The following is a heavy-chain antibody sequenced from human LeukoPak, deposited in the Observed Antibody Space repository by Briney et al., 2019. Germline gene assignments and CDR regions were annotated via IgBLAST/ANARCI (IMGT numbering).Heavy chain of an antibody. CDR1: GFTFNSYS. J-gene: IGHJ4*02. D-gene: IGHD5-12*01. CDR3: ARHSGYDSQFDY. V-gene: IGHV4-59*12. Sequence: GSLRLSCAASGFTFNSYSMNWVRQTPGKGLEWIGYIYYSGSTSYNPSLKSRITISGDASKNQFSLNLSSVTAADTAVYYCARHSGYDSQFDYWGQGTLVTVSS. CDR2: IYYSGST.